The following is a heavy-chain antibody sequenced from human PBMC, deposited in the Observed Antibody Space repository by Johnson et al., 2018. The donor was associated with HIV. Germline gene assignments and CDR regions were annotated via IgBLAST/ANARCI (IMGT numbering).Heavy chain of an antibody. V-gene: IGHV3-11*04. D-gene: IGHD7-27*01. CDR2: ITSSGSVI. Sequence: VQLVESGGGLIQPGGSLRLSCAASGFTVSDYYMSWIRQAPGKGLEWVSSITSSGSVIHYADSVKGRFTISRDNAKNSLYLVMNSLRAGDTAVYYCARGGVTGEDHAFDIWGQGTMVTVSS. CDR1: GFTVSDYY. CDR3: ARGGVTGEDHAFDI. J-gene: IGHJ3*02.